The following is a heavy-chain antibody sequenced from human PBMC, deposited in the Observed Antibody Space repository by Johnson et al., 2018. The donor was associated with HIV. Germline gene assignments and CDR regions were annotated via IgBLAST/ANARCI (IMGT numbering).Heavy chain of an antibody. V-gene: IGHV3-53*01. CDR3: ARDLRNSGWSNGFDV. J-gene: IGHJ3*01. Sequence: VQLVESGGGLIQPGGSLRLSCAASGFTVSSNYMSWVRQAPGKGLEWVAVISYDGSNKYYADSVKGRFTISRDNSKNTRYLQMNSLRAEDTALYYCARDLRNSGWSNGFDVWGQGTMVTVSS. CDR2: ISYDGSNK. D-gene: IGHD6-19*01. CDR1: GFTVSSNY.